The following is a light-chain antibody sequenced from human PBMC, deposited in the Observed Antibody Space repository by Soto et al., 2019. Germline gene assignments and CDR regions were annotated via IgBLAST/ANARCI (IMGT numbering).Light chain of an antibody. CDR2: AAS. CDR1: QNLGSGY. Sequence: EIVLTQSPGTLSLSPGDRATLSCRASQNLGSGYLAWYQQKPGQAPRILIYAASSRATGIPDRFSGSGSGTDFSLTISRLEPEDFAVYYCQQYDTSPRPFGQGTKVDIK. J-gene: IGKJ1*01. V-gene: IGKV3-20*01. CDR3: QQYDTSPRP.